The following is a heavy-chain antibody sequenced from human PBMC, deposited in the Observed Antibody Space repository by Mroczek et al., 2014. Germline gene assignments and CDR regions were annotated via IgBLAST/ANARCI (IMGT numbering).Heavy chain of an antibody. Sequence: QVQLVQSGAEVKKPGASVKVSCKVSGYTLTELSMHWVRQAPGKGLEWMGGFDPEDGETIYAQKFQGRVTMTEDTSTGTAYMELSSLRSEDTAVYYCATGNCGGDCSHYYYYGMDVWGQGTTVTVSS. CDR2: FDPEDGET. CDR3: ATGNCGGDCSHYYYYGMDV. V-gene: IGHV1-24*01. CDR1: GYTLTELS. J-gene: IGHJ6*02. D-gene: IGHD2-21*02.